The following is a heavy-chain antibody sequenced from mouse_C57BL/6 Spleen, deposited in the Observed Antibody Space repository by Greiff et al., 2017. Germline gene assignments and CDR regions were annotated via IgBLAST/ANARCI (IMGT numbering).Heavy chain of an antibody. CDR1: GFTFSDYY. V-gene: IGHV5-16*01. J-gene: IGHJ1*03. CDR3: ARGGDGNWYFDV. Sequence: EVQLVESEGGLVQPGSSMKLSCTASGFTFSDYYMAWVRQVPEKGLEWVANINYDGSSTYYLDSLKSRFIISRDNAKNILYLQMSSLKSEDTATYYWARGGDGNWYFDVWGTGTTVTVSS. D-gene: IGHD3-3*01. CDR2: INYDGSST.